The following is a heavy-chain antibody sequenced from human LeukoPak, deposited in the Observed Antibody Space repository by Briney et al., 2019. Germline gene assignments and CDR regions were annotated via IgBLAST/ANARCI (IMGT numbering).Heavy chain of an antibody. CDR1: GGSFSGYY. CDR2: INHSGST. CDR3: ARGRGYCSGGSCQASYFDY. Sequence: SETLSLTCAVYGGSFSGYYWSWIRQPPGKGLEWIGEINHSGSTNYNPSLMSRVTISVDTSKNQFSLKLSSVTAADTAVYYCARGRGYCSGGSCQASYFDYWGQGTLVTVSS. V-gene: IGHV4-34*01. D-gene: IGHD2-15*01. J-gene: IGHJ4*02.